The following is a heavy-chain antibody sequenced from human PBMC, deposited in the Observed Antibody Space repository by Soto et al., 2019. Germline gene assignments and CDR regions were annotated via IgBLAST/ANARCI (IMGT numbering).Heavy chain of an antibody. D-gene: IGHD5-12*01. CDR1: GFTFSSYA. CDR3: AKPATIYYNYYYMDV. Sequence: GGSLRLSCAASGFTFSSYAMSWVRQAPGKGLEWVSGISNSAGSTYYADSVKGRFTISRDNSKNTLYLQMNSLRAEDTAVYYCAKPATIYYNYYYMDVWGKGTTVTVSS. V-gene: IGHV3-23*01. CDR2: ISNSAGST. J-gene: IGHJ6*03.